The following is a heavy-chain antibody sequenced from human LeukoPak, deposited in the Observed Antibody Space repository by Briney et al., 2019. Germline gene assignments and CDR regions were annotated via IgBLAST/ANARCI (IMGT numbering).Heavy chain of an antibody. CDR3: TRGASGSYLFDS. Sequence: GGSLRLSCAASGFTFSSYAMSWVRQAPGKGLEWVSAISGSGGSTYYADSVKGRFTISRDNSKNTLYLQMNSLRPEDTAVYYCTRGASGSYLFDSWGQGTLVTVSS. CDR2: ISGSGGST. D-gene: IGHD3-10*01. J-gene: IGHJ4*02. CDR1: GFTFSSYA. V-gene: IGHV3-23*01.